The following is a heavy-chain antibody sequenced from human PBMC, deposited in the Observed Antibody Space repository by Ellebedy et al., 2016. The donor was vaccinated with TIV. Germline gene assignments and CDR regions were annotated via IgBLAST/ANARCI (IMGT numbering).Heavy chain of an antibody. CDR1: GFTFSFFG. CDR2: INSITNNT. V-gene: IGHV3-21*01. D-gene: IGHD6-19*01. J-gene: IGHJ6*02. CDR3: ARGSDSGWYHYGLAV. Sequence: PGGSLRLSCAASGFTFSFFGMNWVRQAPGKGLEWVSSINSITNNTYHADSVRGRFFISRDNAKNSLYLQMNSLRAEDTAVYYCARGSDSGWYHYGLAVWGQGTTVTVS.